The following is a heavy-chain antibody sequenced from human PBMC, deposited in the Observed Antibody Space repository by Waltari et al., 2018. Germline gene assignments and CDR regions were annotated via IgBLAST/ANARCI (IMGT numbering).Heavy chain of an antibody. D-gene: IGHD6-13*01. V-gene: IGHV3-7*01. CDR2: INQDGREK. Sequence: EVQLVESGGGLVQPGGSLRLSCAASGFTLSTRWMSWVRQAPGKGLEWVANINQDGREKYYVDSMNGRVTISRDNAKNSLFLQMDSLRAEDTAVYFCAMAAGTLYWGQGTLVTVSS. CDR3: AMAAGTLY. J-gene: IGHJ4*02. CDR1: GFTLSTRW.